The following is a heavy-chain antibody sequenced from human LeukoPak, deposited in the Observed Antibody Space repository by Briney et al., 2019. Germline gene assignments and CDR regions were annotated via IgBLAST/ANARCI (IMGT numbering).Heavy chain of an antibody. CDR2: IYHSGST. CDR1: GGSISSGGYY. D-gene: IGHD3-22*01. Sequence: SETLSLTCTVSGGSISSGGYYWSWIRQPPGKGLEWIGYIYHSGSTYYNPSLKSRVTISVDRSKNQFSLKLSSVTAADTAVYYCARSSVFFDYWGQGTLVTVSS. V-gene: IGHV4-30-2*01. CDR3: ARSSVFFDY. J-gene: IGHJ4*02.